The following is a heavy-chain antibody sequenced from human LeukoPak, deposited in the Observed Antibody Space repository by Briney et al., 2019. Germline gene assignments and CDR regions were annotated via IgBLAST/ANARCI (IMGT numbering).Heavy chain of an antibody. CDR1: GFTFISYG. J-gene: IGHJ4*02. V-gene: IGHV3-30*18. CDR3: AKEYDGY. Sequence: GMSLRLSCAASGFTFISYGMHWVRQGPGKGLEWVAVISKDGSDKKYADSEKGRFIISRDNSRNTLYLQMNSLRAEDTAVYYCAKEYDGYWGQGTLVTVSS. D-gene: IGHD2-8*01. CDR2: ISKDGSDK.